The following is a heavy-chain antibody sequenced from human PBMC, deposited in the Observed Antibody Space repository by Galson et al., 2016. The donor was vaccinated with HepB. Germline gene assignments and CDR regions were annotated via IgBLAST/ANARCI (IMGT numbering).Heavy chain of an antibody. CDR3: AREGSADCSNCDHWNYGMDV. CDR1: GLTVSSTY. CDR2: IFSGGST. V-gene: IGHV3-53*01. J-gene: IGHJ6*02. D-gene: IGHD4-11*01. Sequence: SLRLSCAASGLTVSSTYMSWVRQAPGKGLEWISVIFSGGSTYYADSVKGRFTMSRDNSKNTVYLEMNSLRAEDTAVYYCAREGSADCSNCDHWNYGMDVWGQGTTVTGSS.